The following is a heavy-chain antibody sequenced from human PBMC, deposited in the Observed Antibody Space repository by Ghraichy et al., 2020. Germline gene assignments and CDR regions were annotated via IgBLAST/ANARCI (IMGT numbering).Heavy chain of an antibody. J-gene: IGHJ6*02. Sequence: GGSLRLSCAASGFTFSSYEMNWVRQAPGKGLEWVSYISSSGSTIYYADSVKGRFTISRDNAKNSLYLQMNSLRAEDTAVYYCARDRPIQLWFPNYYYGMDVWAKGPRSPSP. D-gene: IGHD5-18*01. CDR2: ISSSGSTI. CDR1: GFTFSSYE. V-gene: IGHV3-48*03. CDR3: ARDRPIQLWFPNYYYGMDV.